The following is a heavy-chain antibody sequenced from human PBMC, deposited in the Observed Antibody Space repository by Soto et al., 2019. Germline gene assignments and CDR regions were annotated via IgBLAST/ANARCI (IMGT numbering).Heavy chain of an antibody. CDR1: GDSLSSNF. J-gene: IGHJ3*02. V-gene: IGHV4-59*01. CDR3: ARSPWGYAFDI. Sequence: SETLSLTCTVSGDSLSSNFWTWIRQPPGKGLEWIGYTHHSWSTNYSPSLRSRATISADTSKNQFSLKLSSVTAADTAVYYCARSPWGYAFDIWGQGTTVTVPS. CDR2: THHSWST. D-gene: IGHD1-26*01.